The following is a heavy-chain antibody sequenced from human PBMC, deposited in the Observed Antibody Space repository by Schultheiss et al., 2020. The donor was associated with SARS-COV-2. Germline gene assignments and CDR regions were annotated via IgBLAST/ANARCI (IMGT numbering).Heavy chain of an antibody. CDR3: ARHRAWGSGSYDAFDI. Sequence: SETLSLTCTVSGGSISSYYWSWIRQPPGKGLEWIGYIYYSGSTNYNPSLKSRVTISVDTSKNQFSLKLSSVTAADTAVYYCARHRAWGSGSYDAFDIWGQGTMVTVSS. CDR2: IYYSGST. CDR1: GGSISSYY. V-gene: IGHV4-59*08. J-gene: IGHJ3*02. D-gene: IGHD3-10*01.